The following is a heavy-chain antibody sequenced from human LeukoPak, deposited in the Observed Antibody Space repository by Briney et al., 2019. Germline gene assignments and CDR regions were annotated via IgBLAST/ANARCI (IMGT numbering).Heavy chain of an antibody. CDR3: ARTDGSGSYMGYYFDY. CDR1: GGSFSGYY. D-gene: IGHD3-10*01. J-gene: IGHJ4*02. Sequence: PSETLSLTCAVHGGSFSGYYWSWIRQPPGKGLEWIGEINHSGSTNYNPSLKSRVTISVDTSKNQFHVKLSSVTAADTAVYYCARTDGSGSYMGYYFDYWGQGTLVTVSS. CDR2: INHSGST. V-gene: IGHV4-34*01.